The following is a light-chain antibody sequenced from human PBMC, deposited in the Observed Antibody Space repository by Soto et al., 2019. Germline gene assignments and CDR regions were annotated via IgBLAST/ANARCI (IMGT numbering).Light chain of an antibody. CDR3: CSYAGSSTFVV. J-gene: IGLJ2*01. V-gene: IGLV2-23*03. CDR2: EGS. Sequence: QSALTQPASVSGSPGQSITISCTGTSSDVGSYNLVSWYQQHPGKAPKLMIYEGSKRTSGVSNRFSGSKSGNTASLTISGLQAEDEADYYCCSYAGSSTFVVFGRGTKLTVL. CDR1: SSDVGSYNL.